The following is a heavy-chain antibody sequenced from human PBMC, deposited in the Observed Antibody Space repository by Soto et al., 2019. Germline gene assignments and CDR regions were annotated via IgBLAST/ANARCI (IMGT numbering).Heavy chain of an antibody. CDR2: IYWNDDK. Sequence: SGPTLMNPTQTLTLTCTFSGFSLTTSGVGVGWIRQPPGKALEWLALIYWNDDKRYSPSLRTRLAIAKDTSKNQVVLTMTNMNPVDTATYFCSRSPPHRNLVSYWARGALVPGSS. J-gene: IGHJ1*01. CDR1: GFSLTTSGVG. V-gene: IGHV2-5*01. D-gene: IGHD3-16*01. CDR3: SRSPPHRNLVSY.